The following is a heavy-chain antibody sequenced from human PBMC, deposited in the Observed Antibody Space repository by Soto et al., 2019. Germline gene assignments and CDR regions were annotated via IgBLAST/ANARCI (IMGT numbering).Heavy chain of an antibody. CDR1: GGSISSGNSYS. V-gene: IGHV4-30-2*01. CDR3: ARAVAPYLGTWFDP. Sequence: QLQLQESGSGLVKPSQTLSLTCAVSGGSISSGNSYSWSWIRQPPGKGLEWIGSISHTGSTSYNPSLKGRVTMSVDKSKNKFSLKLSSVTAADMAVYYCARAVAPYLGTWFDPWGQGTLVIVSS. CDR2: ISHTGST. D-gene: IGHD3-16*01. J-gene: IGHJ5*02.